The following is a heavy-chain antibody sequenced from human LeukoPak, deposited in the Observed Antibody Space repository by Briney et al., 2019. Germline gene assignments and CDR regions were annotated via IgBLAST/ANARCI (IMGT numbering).Heavy chain of an antibody. D-gene: IGHD3-16*01. Sequence: GESLKISCQASGYSFTSNWIGWVRQMPGKGLEWMGIIYPADSDTRYNPSFQGHITISADKSINTAYLQWSRLEGSDSAMYYCAGHGVSGGAISYMDVWGTGTTVTVSS. J-gene: IGHJ6*03. CDR1: GYSFTSNW. CDR3: AGHGVSGGAISYMDV. CDR2: IYPADSDT. V-gene: IGHV5-51*01.